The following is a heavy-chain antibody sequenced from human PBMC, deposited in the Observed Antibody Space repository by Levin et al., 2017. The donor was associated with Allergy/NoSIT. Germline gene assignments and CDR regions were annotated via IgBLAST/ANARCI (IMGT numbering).Heavy chain of an antibody. CDR3: ARDGIEATNPYWYFDL. CDR2: LSSLFLP. D-gene: IGHD6-13*01. Sequence: SHTLSLTCTVSGGSISFYYWSWIRQPPGMVCSLYFSLSSLFLPPSPPSLPLRVTISVDTSKNQFSLKLSSVTAADTAVYYCARDGIEATNPYWYFDLWGRGALVTVSS. V-gene: IGHV4-59*01. CDR1: GGSISFYY. J-gene: IGHJ2*01.